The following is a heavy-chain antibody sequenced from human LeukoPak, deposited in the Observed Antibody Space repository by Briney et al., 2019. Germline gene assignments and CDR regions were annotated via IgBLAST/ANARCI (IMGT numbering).Heavy chain of an antibody. Sequence: PGGSLRLSCAASGFTFSSYGMHWVRQAPGKGLEGVAVISYDGSNKYYADSVKGRFTISRDNSKNTLYLQMNSLRAEDTAVYYCAKDRTYESYYFDYWGQGTLVTVSS. D-gene: IGHD3-16*01. CDR1: GFTFSSYG. CDR3: AKDRTYESYYFDY. CDR2: ISYDGSNK. J-gene: IGHJ4*02. V-gene: IGHV3-30*18.